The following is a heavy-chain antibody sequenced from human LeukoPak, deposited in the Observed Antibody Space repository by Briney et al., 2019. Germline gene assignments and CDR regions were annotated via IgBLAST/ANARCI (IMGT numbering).Heavy chain of an antibody. CDR2: TKQDGTEK. CDR1: GFTFSRVW. Sequence: GGSLRLSCAASGFTFSRVWMGWVRQAPGKGLEWVANTKQDGTEKYYVDAVKGRFDISRDNAKNSLYLQMNSLRAEDTAVYYCTRYQDWGQGTLVTVSS. CDR3: TRYQD. D-gene: IGHD2-2*01. J-gene: IGHJ4*02. V-gene: IGHV3-7*05.